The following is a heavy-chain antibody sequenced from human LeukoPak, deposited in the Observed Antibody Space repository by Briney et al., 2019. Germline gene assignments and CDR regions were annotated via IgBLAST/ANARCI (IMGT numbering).Heavy chain of an antibody. CDR2: ISYDGSNK. CDR3: ARDSGGSYYYY. J-gene: IGHJ4*02. V-gene: IGHV3-30-3*01. Sequence: GGSLRLSCAASGFTFSSYAMHWVRQAPGKGLEWVAVISYDGSNKYYADSVKGRFTISRDNSKNTLYLQMNSLRAEDTAVYYCARDSGGSYYYYWGQGTLVTVSS. D-gene: IGHD1-26*01. CDR1: GFTFSSYA.